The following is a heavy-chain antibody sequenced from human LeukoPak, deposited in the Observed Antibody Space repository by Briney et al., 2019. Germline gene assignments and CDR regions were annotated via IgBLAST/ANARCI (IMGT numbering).Heavy chain of an antibody. V-gene: IGHV3-64D*09. D-gene: IGHD5-12*01. J-gene: IGHJ3*02. Sequence: PGGSPRLSCSASGFTFSSYAMHWVRQAPGKGLEYVSAISSNGGSTYYADSVKGRFTISRDNSKNTLYLQMSSLRAEDTAVYYCVKVSVATVPLDAFDIWGQGTMVTVSS. CDR1: GFTFSSYA. CDR2: ISSNGGST. CDR3: VKVSVATVPLDAFDI.